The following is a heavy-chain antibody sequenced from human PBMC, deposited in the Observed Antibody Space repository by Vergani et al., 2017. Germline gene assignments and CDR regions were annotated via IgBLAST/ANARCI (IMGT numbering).Heavy chain of an antibody. V-gene: IGHV1-69*08. Sequence: QVQLVQSGAEVKKPGSSVKVSCKASGGTFSSYTISWVRQAPGQGLEWMGRIIPILGRANYAQKFQGRVTIPADKSTSTAYMELSSLRSEDTAVYYCARDQVGGSGSYYPHGFDYWGQGTLVTVSS. CDR3: ARDQVGGSGSYYPHGFDY. CDR1: GGTFSSYT. D-gene: IGHD3-10*01. CDR2: IIPILGRA. J-gene: IGHJ4*02.